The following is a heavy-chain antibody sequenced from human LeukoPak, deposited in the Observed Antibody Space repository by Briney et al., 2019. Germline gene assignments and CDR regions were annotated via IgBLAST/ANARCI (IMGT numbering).Heavy chain of an antibody. V-gene: IGHV3-53*01. CDR2: IYSGGST. CDR1: GFTVSSYY. D-gene: IGHD6-13*01. J-gene: IGHJ3*01. CDR3: AKEGDSRPTYDAFDF. Sequence: PGGSLRLSCAASGFTVSSYYMSWVRQAPGKGLEWVSVIYSGGSTYYADSVKGRFTISRDNSKNTLYLQMNSLRAEDTAVYYCAKEGDSRPTYDAFDFWGQGTMVTVPS.